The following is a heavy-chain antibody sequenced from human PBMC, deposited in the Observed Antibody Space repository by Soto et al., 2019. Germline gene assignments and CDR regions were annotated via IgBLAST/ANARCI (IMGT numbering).Heavy chain of an antibody. CDR2: IIPIFGTA. J-gene: IGHJ6*02. Sequence: GASVKVSCKASGGTFSSYAISWVRQAPGQGLEWKGGIIPIFGTANYAQKFQGRVTITADESTSTAYMELSSLRSEDTAVYYCARDSSSAGDYYYYYGMDVWGQGTTVTVSS. CDR1: GGTFSSYA. D-gene: IGHD6-6*01. V-gene: IGHV1-69*13. CDR3: ARDSSSAGDYYYYYGMDV.